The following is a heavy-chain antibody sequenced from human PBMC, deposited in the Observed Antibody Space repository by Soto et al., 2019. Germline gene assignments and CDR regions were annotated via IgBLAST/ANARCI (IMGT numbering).Heavy chain of an antibody. CDR1: GFTFSNYG. V-gene: IGHV3-21*01. J-gene: IGHJ3*02. Sequence: RISCAVSGFTFSNYGMNWVRQAPGKGLEWVSSIDTRSNYIYYGESVRGRFTISRDNARNSLYLQMNSLRAEDTAVYYCAGLLWSMGGDFDIWGQGTMVTVSS. CDR3: AGLLWSMGGDFDI. CDR2: IDTRSNYI. D-gene: IGHD3-10*01.